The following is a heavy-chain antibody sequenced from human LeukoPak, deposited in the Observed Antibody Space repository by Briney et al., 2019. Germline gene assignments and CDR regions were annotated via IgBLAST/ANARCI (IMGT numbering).Heavy chain of an antibody. CDR1: GGSISSSSYY. CDR3: ASHPRRIVGAKSGLDY. Sequence: PSETLSLTCTVSGGSISSSSYYWGWIRQPPGKGLEWLGSIYYSGSTYYNPSLKSRVTISVDTSKNQFSLKLSSVTAADTAVYYCASHPRRIVGAKSGLDYWGQGTLVTVSS. V-gene: IGHV4-39*01. CDR2: IYYSGST. D-gene: IGHD1-26*01. J-gene: IGHJ4*02.